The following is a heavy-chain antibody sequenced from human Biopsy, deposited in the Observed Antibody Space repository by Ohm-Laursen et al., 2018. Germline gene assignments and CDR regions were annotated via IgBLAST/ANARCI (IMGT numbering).Heavy chain of an antibody. J-gene: IGHJ4*02. CDR3: AADINVWNVNY. Sequence: ASVKVSCKVSGYTVTEFSMHWVRQAPGKGLEWMGGFAPENGKTIYAQKFQGRVTMTEDTSTDTAYMELSSLRSEDTAVYYCAADINVWNVNYWGQGTQVTVSS. CDR1: GYTVTEFS. V-gene: IGHV1-24*01. CDR2: FAPENGKT. D-gene: IGHD1-1*01.